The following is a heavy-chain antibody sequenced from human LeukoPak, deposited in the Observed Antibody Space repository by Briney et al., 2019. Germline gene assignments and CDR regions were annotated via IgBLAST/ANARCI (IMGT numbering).Heavy chain of an antibody. V-gene: IGHV3-21*01. CDR1: GFTFSSYS. CDR2: ISSSSSYI. D-gene: IGHD3-22*01. J-gene: IGHJ4*02. CDR3: ARARASHYYYDSSGYPIDY. Sequence: GGSLRLSCAASGFTFSSYSMNWVRQAPGKGLEWVSSISSSSSYIYYADSVKGRFTISRDNSKNSLYLQMNSLRAEDTAVYYWARARASHYYYDSSGYPIDYWGQGTLVTVSS.